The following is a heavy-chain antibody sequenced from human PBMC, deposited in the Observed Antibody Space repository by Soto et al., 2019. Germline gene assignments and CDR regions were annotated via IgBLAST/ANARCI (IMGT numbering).Heavy chain of an antibody. CDR2: IYPTGNI. J-gene: IGHJ4*02. CDR3: ARDPPSRTHFDY. V-gene: IGHV4-61*02. Sequence: SETLSLTCAVSGGSISTGDYYWSWIRQPGGKGLEWIGRIYPTGNIKYNPSLKSRVTMSADTSKNQVTLKMSSVTAADAAIYYCARDPPSRTHFDYWGQGTLVTVSS. CDR1: GGSISTGDYY.